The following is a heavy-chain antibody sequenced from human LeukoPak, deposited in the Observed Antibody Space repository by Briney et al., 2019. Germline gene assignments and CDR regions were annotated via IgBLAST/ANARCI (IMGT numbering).Heavy chain of an antibody. J-gene: IGHJ4*02. Sequence: GRSLRLSCAASGFTFSSYSMNWVRQAPGKGLEWVSYISSSSSTIYYADSVKGRFTISRDNAKNSLYLQMNSLRAEDTAVYYCARVPIATSRGWPLDYWGQGTLVTVSS. CDR1: GFTFSSYS. D-gene: IGHD6-19*01. CDR3: ARVPIATSRGWPLDY. V-gene: IGHV3-48*01. CDR2: ISSSSSTI.